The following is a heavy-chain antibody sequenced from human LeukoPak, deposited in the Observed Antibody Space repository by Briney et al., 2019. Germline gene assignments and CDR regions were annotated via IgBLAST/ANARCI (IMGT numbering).Heavy chain of an antibody. CDR1: GFTFSSYA. Sequence: GGSLRLSCAASGFTFSSYAMSWVRQAPGKGLEWVSAISGSGGSIYYADSVKGRFTISRDNPKNTLYLQMNSLRAEDTAVYYCAKDNYYDSSGPFDYWGQGTLVTVSS. J-gene: IGHJ4*02. V-gene: IGHV3-23*01. CDR2: ISGSGGSI. D-gene: IGHD3-22*01. CDR3: AKDNYYDSSGPFDY.